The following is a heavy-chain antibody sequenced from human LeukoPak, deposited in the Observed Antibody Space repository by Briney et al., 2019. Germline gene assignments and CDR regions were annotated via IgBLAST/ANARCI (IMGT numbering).Heavy chain of an antibody. D-gene: IGHD3-22*01. V-gene: IGHV1-69*05. CDR3: ARELGMDYYDSSGYLVHYFDY. Sequence: ASVKVSCKASGGTFSSYAISWVRQAPGQGLEWMGGIIPIFGTANYAQKFQGRVTITTDESTSTAYMELSSLRSEDTAVYYCARELGMDYYDSSGYLVHYFDYWGQGTLVTVSS. CDR2: IIPIFGTA. CDR1: GGTFSSYA. J-gene: IGHJ4*02.